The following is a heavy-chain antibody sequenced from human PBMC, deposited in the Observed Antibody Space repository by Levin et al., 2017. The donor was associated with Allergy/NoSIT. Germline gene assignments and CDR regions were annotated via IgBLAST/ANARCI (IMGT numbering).Heavy chain of an antibody. D-gene: IGHD2-2*01. CDR3: ARRCFSTSCFLY. CDR2: IYHSGST. CDR1: GGSISSSTNY. V-gene: IGHV4-39*01. J-gene: IGHJ4*02. Sequence: KTSETLSLTCSIAGGSISSSTNYWGWIRQPPGKGLEWIGNIYHSGSTSYNPSLKSRVTISVDTSKNQFSLKLSSVTAADTAVYYCARRCFSTSCFLYWGQGTLVTVSS.